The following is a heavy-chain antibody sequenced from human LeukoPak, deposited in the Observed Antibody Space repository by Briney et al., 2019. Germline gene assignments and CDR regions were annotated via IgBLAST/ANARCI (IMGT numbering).Heavy chain of an antibody. Sequence: ASVKVSCKASGYTFTSYAMNWVRQAPGQGLEWMGWINTNTGNPTYAQGFTGRFVFSLDTSVSTAYLQISSLKAEDTAVYYCARDRFRCTNGVCPSDAFDIWGQGTMVTVSS. CDR1: GYTFTSYA. D-gene: IGHD2-8*01. CDR3: ARDRFRCTNGVCPSDAFDI. CDR2: INTNTGNP. J-gene: IGHJ3*02. V-gene: IGHV7-4-1*02.